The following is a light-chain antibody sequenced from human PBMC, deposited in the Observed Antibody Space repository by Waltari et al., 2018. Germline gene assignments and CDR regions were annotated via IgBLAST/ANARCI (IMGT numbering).Light chain of an antibody. V-gene: IGLV5-37*01. Sequence: QPGLTHPPPSSPPPGHSPRPPSPFPGASNVVNSTITCYRRNPGSPPRFLLYYNSDSEKAQGSGVPSRFSGSKDASANAGILLISGLQSEDEADYYCMFWPSNVWVFGGGTKLTVL. J-gene: IGLJ3*02. CDR3: MFWPSNVWV. CDR2: YNSDSEK. CDR1: GASNVVNST.